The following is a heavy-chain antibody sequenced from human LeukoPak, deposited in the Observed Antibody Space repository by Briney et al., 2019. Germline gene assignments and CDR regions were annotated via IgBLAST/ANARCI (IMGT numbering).Heavy chain of an antibody. D-gene: IGHD4-11*01. Sequence: PGGSLRLSCAGSGFTLSSYWMSWVRQAPGKGLEWVANMNQDGSDKNYVDSVKGRFTISRDNAKNSLYLQMNSLRAEDTGVYYCARESTEERPGDWGQGTLVTVSS. V-gene: IGHV3-7*01. CDR3: ARESTEERPGD. CDR1: GFTLSSYW. CDR2: MNQDGSDK. J-gene: IGHJ1*01.